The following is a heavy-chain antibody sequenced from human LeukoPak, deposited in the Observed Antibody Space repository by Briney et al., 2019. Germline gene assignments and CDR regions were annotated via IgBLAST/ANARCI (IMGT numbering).Heavy chain of an antibody. J-gene: IGHJ4*02. CDR2: MNPNSGNT. D-gene: IGHD3-10*01. Sequence: ASVKVSCKASGYTFTSHDINWVRQATGQGLEWMGWMNPNSGNTGYAQKFQGRVTMTRNTSISTAYMELSSLRSEDTAVYYCARGRKRWSSGSREYYFDYWGQGTLVTVSS. CDR1: GYTFTSHD. V-gene: IGHV1-8*01. CDR3: ARGRKRWSSGSREYYFDY.